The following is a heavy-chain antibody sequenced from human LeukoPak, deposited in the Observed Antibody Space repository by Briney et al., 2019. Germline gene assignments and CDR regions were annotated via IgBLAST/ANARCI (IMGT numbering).Heavy chain of an antibody. J-gene: IGHJ4*02. CDR3: ARKSDSLMLRGGDC. Sequence: PGGSLRLSCAASGFTFSSYAMTWVRQAPGKGLECVSIIYSGGTTYYADSVRGRFTISRDNSKNTLYLQMDRLRVEDTAVYYCARKSDSLMLRGGDCWGQGTLVTVSS. V-gene: IGHV3-23*03. D-gene: IGHD3-10*01. CDR1: GFTFSSYA. CDR2: IYSGGTT.